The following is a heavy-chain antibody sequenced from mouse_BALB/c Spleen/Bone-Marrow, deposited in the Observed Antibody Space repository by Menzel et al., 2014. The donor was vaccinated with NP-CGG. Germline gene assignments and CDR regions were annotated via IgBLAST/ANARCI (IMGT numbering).Heavy chain of an antibody. CDR1: GYTFTDYE. J-gene: IGHJ4*01. V-gene: IGHV1-15*01. D-gene: IGHD2-1*01. CDR3: TRSLYGNYVMDF. Sequence: QVHVKQSGAELVRPGASVALSCKASGYTFTDYEMHWVKQTPVHGLEWIGAIDPETGGTAYNQKFKGKATLTADKSSSTAYMELRSLTSEDSAVYYCTRSLYGNYVMDFWGQGTSVTVSS. CDR2: IDPETGGT.